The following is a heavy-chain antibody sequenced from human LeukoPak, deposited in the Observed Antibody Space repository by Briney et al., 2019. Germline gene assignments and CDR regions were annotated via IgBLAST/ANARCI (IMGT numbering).Heavy chain of an antibody. CDR1: GGSISSSSYF. V-gene: IGHV4-39*07. J-gene: IGHJ4*02. D-gene: IGHD3-16*02. Sequence: PSETLSLTCTVSGGSISSSSYFWGWIRQPPGKGLEWIGSIYYSGSTYYNPSLKSRVTISVDTSKNQFSLKLSSVTAADTAVYYCARDISNYDYVWGSYRPPSYFDYWGQGTLVTVSS. CDR2: IYYSGST. CDR3: ARDISNYDYVWGSYRPPSYFDY.